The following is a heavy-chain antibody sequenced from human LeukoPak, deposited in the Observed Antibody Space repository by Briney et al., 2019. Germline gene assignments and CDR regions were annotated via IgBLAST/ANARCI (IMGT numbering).Heavy chain of an antibody. CDR2: VYYSGST. CDR3: ARRDYAAWFDP. CDR1: GDSITSGGFY. J-gene: IGHJ5*02. Sequence: SETLSLTCNVSGDSITSGGFYWAWIRQSPAKGLEWIGNVYYSGSTQYNPSLRGRVSISMDMTKNQFSLNLNSVSVTDTAIYYCARRDYAAWFDPWGQGTLVTVSS. D-gene: IGHD4/OR15-4a*01. V-gene: IGHV4-39*01.